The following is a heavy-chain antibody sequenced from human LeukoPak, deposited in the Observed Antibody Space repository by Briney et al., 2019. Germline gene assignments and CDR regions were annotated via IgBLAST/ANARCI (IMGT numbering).Heavy chain of an antibody. J-gene: IGHJ3*01. CDR3: ARDRQQWPLDAFDV. CDR2: ISSSGTI. Sequence: GGSLRLSCAASGFTCSNFFMNWVRQAPGKGLEWVSYISSSGTIYYADSVQGRFTISRDSAKNSLYLQMNSLRAEDTAVYYCARDRQQWPLDAFDVWGQGTLVTLSS. V-gene: IGHV3-69-1*01. CDR1: GFTCSNFF. D-gene: IGHD1-1*01.